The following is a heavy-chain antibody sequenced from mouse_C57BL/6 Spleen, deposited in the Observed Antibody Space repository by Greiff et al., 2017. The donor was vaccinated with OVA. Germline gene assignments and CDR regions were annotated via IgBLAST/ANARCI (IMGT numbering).Heavy chain of an antibody. Sequence: VQLQQSGAELAKPGASVKLSCKASGYTFTSYWMHWVKQRPGQGLEWIGYINPSSGYTKYNQKFKDQATLTADKSASTAYMQLSSLTYEDSAVYYCARFDYGSSYDFDYWGQGTTLTVSS. D-gene: IGHD1-1*01. CDR2: INPSSGYT. V-gene: IGHV1-7*01. CDR1: GYTFTSYW. CDR3: ARFDYGSSYDFDY. J-gene: IGHJ2*01.